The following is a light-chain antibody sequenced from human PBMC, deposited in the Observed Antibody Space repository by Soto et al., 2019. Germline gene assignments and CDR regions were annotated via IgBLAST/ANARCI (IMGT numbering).Light chain of an antibody. CDR2: AAS. J-gene: IGKJ2*01. Sequence: DIQMTQSPPSLSASVGDRVAITCRTSHSISTYLNWYQQKPGKAPNLLIYAASRLQGGVPSRFSGSGSGADFTLTISSLQPEDFATYYWQQSYSTPYTFGQGTKLEIQ. CDR3: QQSYSTPYT. CDR1: HSISTY. V-gene: IGKV1-39*01.